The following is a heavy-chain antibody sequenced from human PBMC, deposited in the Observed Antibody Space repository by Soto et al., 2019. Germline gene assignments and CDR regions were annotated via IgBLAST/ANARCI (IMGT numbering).Heavy chain of an antibody. CDR3: ARERGSSIGISLSFYGMAV. CDR2: IIPIFGTA. V-gene: IGHV1-69*01. J-gene: IGHJ6*02. D-gene: IGHD1-26*01. CDR1: GGTFSGYA. Sequence: QVQLVQSGAEMKEPGSSVNVSCQASGGTFSGYAINWVRQAPGQGLEWMGGIIPIFGTANYAQKFQGRVTITADESTRTAYMELRSLRSDDTAIYYCARERGSSIGISLSFYGMAVWGQGTTVTVSS.